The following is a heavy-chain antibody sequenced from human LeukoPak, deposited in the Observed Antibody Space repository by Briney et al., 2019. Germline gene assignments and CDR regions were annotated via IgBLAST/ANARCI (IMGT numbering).Heavy chain of an antibody. Sequence: ASVKVSCKASGYTFTGYYMHWVRQAPGQGLEWMGWINPNSGGTNYAQKFQGRVTISVDTSKNQFSLKLSSVTAADTAVYYCATGGLYSYGTFDYWGQGTLVTVSS. V-gene: IGHV1-2*02. CDR2: INPNSGGT. CDR3: ATGGLYSYGTFDY. CDR1: GYTFTGYY. J-gene: IGHJ4*02. D-gene: IGHD5-18*01.